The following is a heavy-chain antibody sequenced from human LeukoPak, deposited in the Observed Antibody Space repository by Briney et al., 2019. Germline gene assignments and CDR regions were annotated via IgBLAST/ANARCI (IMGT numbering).Heavy chain of an antibody. J-gene: IGHJ4*02. Sequence: ASVKVSCKASGYTFTSYDINWVRQATGQGLEWMGWMNPNSGNTGYAQKLQGRVTMTRNTSISTAYMELSSLRSEDTAVYYCARGPNYYDSSGYKIDYWGQGTLVTVSS. CDR1: GYTFTSYD. CDR2: MNPNSGNT. D-gene: IGHD3-22*01. CDR3: ARGPNYYDSSGYKIDY. V-gene: IGHV1-8*01.